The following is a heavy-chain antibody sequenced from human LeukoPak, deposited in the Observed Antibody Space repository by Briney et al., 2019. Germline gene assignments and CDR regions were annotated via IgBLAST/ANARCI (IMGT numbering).Heavy chain of an antibody. CDR1: GGSISSYY. CDR3: ARDLVTVTKGFDI. D-gene: IGHD4-17*01. CDR2: ISYIGST. J-gene: IGHJ3*02. Sequence: SETLSLTCTVSGGSISSYYWSWIRQPPGKRLEWIGYISYIGSTNYNPSLKSRVTISIDTSKNQFSLKLTSVTAADTAVYYCARDLVTVTKGFDIWGQGTMVSVSS. V-gene: IGHV4-59*01.